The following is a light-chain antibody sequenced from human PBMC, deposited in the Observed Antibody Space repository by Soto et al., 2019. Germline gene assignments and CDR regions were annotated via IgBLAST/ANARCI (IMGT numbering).Light chain of an antibody. CDR1: PSVTNF. CDR2: GAF. V-gene: IGKV3-11*01. J-gene: IGKJ1*01. Sequence: EIVLTQSPATLSLSPGERATLSCRASPSVTNFLAWYQQKPGPARRLLIYGAFNRAGGIPGRFSGSGSGTVSPLTISGVEAEDFAVYYCQQRNNWEWTFGQGTKVDIK. CDR3: QQRNNWEWT.